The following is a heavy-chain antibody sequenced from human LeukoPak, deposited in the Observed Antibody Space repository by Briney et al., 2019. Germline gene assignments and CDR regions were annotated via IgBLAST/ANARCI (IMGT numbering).Heavy chain of an antibody. CDR3: VRDNPRCCGVIPSNIDDY. J-gene: IGHJ4*02. V-gene: IGHV3-23*01. CDR2: ISGSGGST. Sequence: GGSLRLSCAASGFTFSSYAMSWVRQAPGKGLEWVSAISGSGGSTYYADSVRGRFTISRDNAKNSLYLQMNSLRAEDTAVYYCVRDNPRCCGVIPSNIDDYWGQGTLVTVSS. CDR1: GFTFSSYA. D-gene: IGHD2/OR15-2a*01.